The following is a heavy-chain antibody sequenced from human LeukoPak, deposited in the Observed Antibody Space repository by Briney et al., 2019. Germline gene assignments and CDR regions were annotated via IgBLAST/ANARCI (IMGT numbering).Heavy chain of an antibody. V-gene: IGHV4-39*01. CDR2: IYYSKNT. CDR3: VSPRGFSYGYFDY. D-gene: IGHD5-18*01. Sequence: RASETLSLTCTVSGGSISSSSAYWRWIRQPPGKGLEWIGSIYYSKNTYYNPSLKSRVTISADTSKNQFSLTLGSVSATDTAVYYCVSPRGFSYGYFDYWGQGTLVTVSS. CDR1: GGSISSSSAY. J-gene: IGHJ4*02.